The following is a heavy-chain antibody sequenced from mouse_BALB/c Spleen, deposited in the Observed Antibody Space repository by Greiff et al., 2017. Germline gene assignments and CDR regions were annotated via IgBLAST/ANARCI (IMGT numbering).Heavy chain of an antibody. CDR3: ARNYYGSSYYAMDY. Sequence: EVQLQQSGPGLVKPSQSLSLTCTVTGYSITSDYAWNWIRQFPGNKLEWMGYISYSGSTSYNPSLKSRISITRDTSKNQFFLQLNSLTTEDTATYYCARNYYGSSYYAMDYWGQGTSVTVFS. J-gene: IGHJ4*01. D-gene: IGHD1-1*01. CDR1: GYSITSDYA. CDR2: ISYSGST. V-gene: IGHV3-2*02.